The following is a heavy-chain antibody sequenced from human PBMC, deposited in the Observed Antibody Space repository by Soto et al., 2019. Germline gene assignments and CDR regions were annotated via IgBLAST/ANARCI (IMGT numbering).Heavy chain of an antibody. V-gene: IGHV4-4*07. J-gene: IGHJ2*01. CDR3: ARDRGEYTSSWFWYFSH. CDR1: GASISSYN. D-gene: IGHD6-13*01. Sequence: SETLSLTCSVSGASISSYNWNWVRQPAGKGPEWVGRLNIAGTINYNPSLKSRITMSMDTTKNQNSLHLRSVTAADTAMYYCARDRGEYTSSWFWYFSHWGHGTLVTVSS. CDR2: LNIAGTI.